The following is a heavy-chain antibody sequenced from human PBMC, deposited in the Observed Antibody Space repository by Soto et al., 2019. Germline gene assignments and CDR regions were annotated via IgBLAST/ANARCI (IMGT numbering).Heavy chain of an antibody. J-gene: IGHJ4*02. D-gene: IGHD3-22*01. CDR3: AKDDAENYYDSSGYYYEY. V-gene: IGHV3-30*18. CDR1: GFTFSSYG. CDR2: ISYDGSNK. Sequence: PGGSLRLSCAASGFTFSSYGMHWVRQAPGKGLEWVAVISYDGSNKYYADSVKGRFTISRDNSKNTLYLQMNSLRAEDTAVYYCAKDDAENYYDSSGYYYEYWGQGTLVTAPQ.